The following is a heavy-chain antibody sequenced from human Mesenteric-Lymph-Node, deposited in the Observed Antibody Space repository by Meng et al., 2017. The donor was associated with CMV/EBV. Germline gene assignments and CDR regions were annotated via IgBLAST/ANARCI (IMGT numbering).Heavy chain of an antibody. CDR2: INHSGST. Sequence: SETLSLTCAVYGGSFSGYYWSWIRQPPGKGLEWNGEINHSGSTNYNPSLKSRVTISVDTSKNQFSLKLSSVTAADTAVYYCARAAIVVVPAAIDAFDIWGQGTMVTVSS. V-gene: IGHV4-34*01. J-gene: IGHJ3*02. D-gene: IGHD2-2*01. CDR1: GGSFSGYY. CDR3: ARAAIVVVPAAIDAFDI.